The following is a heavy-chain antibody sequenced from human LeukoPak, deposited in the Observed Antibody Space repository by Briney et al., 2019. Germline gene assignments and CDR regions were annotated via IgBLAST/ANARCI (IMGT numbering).Heavy chain of an antibody. CDR1: GYTFTSYG. CDR3: ARGDYDFWSGYYQNYGMDV. J-gene: IGHJ6*02. D-gene: IGHD3-3*01. Sequence: ASVKVSCKASGYTFTSYGISWVRQAPGQGLEWMGWISAYNGNTNYAQKLQGRVTMTTDTSTSTAYMELRSLRSDDTAVYYCARGDYDFWSGYYQNYGMDVWGQGTTVTVSS. CDR2: ISAYNGNT. V-gene: IGHV1-18*01.